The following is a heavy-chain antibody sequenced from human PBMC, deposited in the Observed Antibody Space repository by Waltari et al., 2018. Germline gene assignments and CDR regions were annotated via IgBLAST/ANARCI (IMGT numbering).Heavy chain of an antibody. CDR3: ARAHLQVVTTRDDYYIYYMDV. CDR1: GGSISNSY. CDR2: IYYSGTA. J-gene: IGHJ6*03. Sequence: QVQLQESGPGLVKPSETLSLTCSVSGGSISNSYWTWIRQSPGKGLEWIGDIYYSGTATFNPSINNRVAISAETSKNQFSLKLSSVIAADTAVYYCARAHLQVVTTRDDYYIYYMDVWGKGTTVTVSS. V-gene: IGHV4-59*01. D-gene: IGHD5-12*01.